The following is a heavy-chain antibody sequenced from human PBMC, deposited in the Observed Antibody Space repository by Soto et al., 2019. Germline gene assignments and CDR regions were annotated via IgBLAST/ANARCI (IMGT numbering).Heavy chain of an antibody. CDR3: ARAHQIIVPVALTYHYGLDV. D-gene: IGHD6-6*01. CDR2: ISVYNGNT. V-gene: IGHV1-18*01. CDR1: GYTFTSYG. J-gene: IGHJ6*02. Sequence: SVKVSCKSSGYTFTSYGISWMRLAPGQGLECMGWISVYNGNTNYAQNFQGRVTMTTATSTSTAYMELRSLRSDDTAVYYCARAHQIIVPVALTYHYGLDVWG.